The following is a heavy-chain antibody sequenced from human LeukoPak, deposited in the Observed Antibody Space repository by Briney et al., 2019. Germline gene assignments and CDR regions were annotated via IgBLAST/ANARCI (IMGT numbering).Heavy chain of an antibody. D-gene: IGHD2-2*01. V-gene: IGHV3-11*04. J-gene: IGHJ6*03. Sequence: GGSLRLSCAASGFTFSDYYMSWIRQAPGKGLEWVSYISSSGSTIYYADSVKGRFTISRDNAKNSLYLQMNSLRAEDTAVYYCARDQLDPDYYYYMDVWGKGTTVTVSS. CDR1: GFTFSDYY. CDR2: ISSSGSTI. CDR3: ARDQLDPDYYYYMDV.